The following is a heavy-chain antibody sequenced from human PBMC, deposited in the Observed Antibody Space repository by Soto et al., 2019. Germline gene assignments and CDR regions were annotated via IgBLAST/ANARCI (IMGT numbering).Heavy chain of an antibody. J-gene: IGHJ3*02. CDR1: GGSISSGGYY. D-gene: IGHD3-3*01. Sequence: QVQLQESGPGLVKPSQTLSLTCTVSGGSISSGGYYWSWIRQHPGKGLEWIGYIYYSGSTYYNPSLTSRVTISVDTSKNQFSLKLSSVTAADTAVYYCARCHYDFWSGYVNDAFDIWGQGTMVTVSS. CDR2: IYYSGST. V-gene: IGHV4-31*03. CDR3: ARCHYDFWSGYVNDAFDI.